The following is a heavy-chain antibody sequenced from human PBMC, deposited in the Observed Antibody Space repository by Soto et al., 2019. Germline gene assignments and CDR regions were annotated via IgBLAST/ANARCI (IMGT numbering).Heavy chain of an antibody. J-gene: IGHJ6*01. D-gene: IGHD1-1*01. Sequence: SQTTGRGLEWVANIKEDGSDKYYADSVKGRFTISRDNAKKSLYVQMNSLRVEDTAVYYCARGIDDNASSGMAFRRHRTTVTVSP. V-gene: IGHV3-7*01. CDR3: ARGIDDNASSGMAF. CDR2: IKEDGSDK.